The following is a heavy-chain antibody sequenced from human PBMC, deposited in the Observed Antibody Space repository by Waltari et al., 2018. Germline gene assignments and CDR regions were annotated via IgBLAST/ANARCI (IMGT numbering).Heavy chain of an antibody. Sequence: QVQLVQSGAEVKKPGASVKVSCKASGYTFTSYGISWVRQAPGQGLEWMGWISAYTGSTNDDQKLQGRVSMTTDTSTSTAYMELRSLRSDDTAGYYCARDPTSSYSGSPIPFDYWGQGTLVTVSS. V-gene: IGHV1-18*01. CDR1: GYTFTSYG. CDR3: ARDPTSSYSGSPIPFDY. CDR2: ISAYTGST. D-gene: IGHD1-26*01. J-gene: IGHJ4*02.